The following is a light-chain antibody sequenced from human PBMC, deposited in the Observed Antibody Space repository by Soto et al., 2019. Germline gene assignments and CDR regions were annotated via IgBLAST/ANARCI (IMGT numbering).Light chain of an antibody. Sequence: QSVLTQPASVSGSPGQSITISCTGTSSDVGDFDCVSWYQQHPGKAPKLMIYEVNDRPSGVSNRFSGSKSGDTASLTISGLQAEDEADYYCSSYTSSSTLVFGGGTKVTVL. CDR1: SSDVGDFDC. CDR3: SSYTSSSTLV. CDR2: EVN. J-gene: IGLJ2*01. V-gene: IGLV2-14*01.